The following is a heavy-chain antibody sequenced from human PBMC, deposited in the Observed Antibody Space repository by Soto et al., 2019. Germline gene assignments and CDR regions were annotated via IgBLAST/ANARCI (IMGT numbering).Heavy chain of an antibody. D-gene: IGHD2-8*01. Sequence: SVKGSCKASGGTFRSYAISWLRQAPGQGLEWMGGIIPIFGTANYAQKFQGRVTITADESTSTAYMELSSLRSEDTAVYYCARGNIVLMVYATHFDYWRQGTLVTVSS. CDR2: IIPIFGTA. J-gene: IGHJ4*02. CDR1: GGTFRSYA. V-gene: IGHV1-69*13. CDR3: ARGNIVLMVYATHFDY.